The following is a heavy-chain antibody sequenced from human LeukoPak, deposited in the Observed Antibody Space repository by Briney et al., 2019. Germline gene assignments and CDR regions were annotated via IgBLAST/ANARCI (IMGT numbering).Heavy chain of an antibody. CDR3: ATRITMIVQTDWYFDL. CDR2: ISWNSGSI. V-gene: IGHV3-9*01. J-gene: IGHJ2*01. CDR1: GFTFDDYA. Sequence: GGSLRLSCAASGFTFDDYAMHWVRQAPGKGLEWVSGISWNSGSIGYADSVKGRFTISRDNAKNSLYLQMNSLRAEDTAVYYCATRITMIVQTDWYFDLWGRGTLVTVSS. D-gene: IGHD3-22*01.